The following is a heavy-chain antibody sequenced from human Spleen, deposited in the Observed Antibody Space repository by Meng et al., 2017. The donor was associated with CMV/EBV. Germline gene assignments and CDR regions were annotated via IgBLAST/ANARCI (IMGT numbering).Heavy chain of an antibody. CDR3: ARDMRSSSYPLRY. V-gene: IGHV3-7*01. D-gene: IGHD6-6*01. J-gene: IGHJ4*02. CDR1: GFTFSSYW. Sequence: GGSLRLSCAASGFTFSSYWMSWVRQAPGKGLEWVANIKQDGSEKYYVDSVKGRFTISRDSAKNSLYLQMNSLRAEDTAVYYCARDMRSSSYPLRYWGQGTLVTAPQ. CDR2: IKQDGSEK.